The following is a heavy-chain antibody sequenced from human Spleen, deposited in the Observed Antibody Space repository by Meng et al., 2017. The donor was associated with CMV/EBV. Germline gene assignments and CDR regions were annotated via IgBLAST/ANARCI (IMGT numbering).Heavy chain of an antibody. J-gene: IGHJ5*02. CDR3: ARVGFGQYDFWSGYPRGWFGP. D-gene: IGHD3-3*01. V-gene: IGHV4-30-4*08. Sequence: GDYYWRWIRQPPGKGLEWIGYIYYSGSTYYNPSLKSRIAISVDTSETQFSLKLSSVTAADTAVYYCARVGFGQYDFWSGYPRGWFGPWGQGTLVTVSS. CDR1: GDYY. CDR2: IYYSGST.